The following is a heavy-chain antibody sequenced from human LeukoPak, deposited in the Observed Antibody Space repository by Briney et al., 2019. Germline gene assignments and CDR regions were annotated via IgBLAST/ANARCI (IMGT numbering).Heavy chain of an antibody. Sequence: PGGSLRLSCAASGFTFDNYAMHWVRQAPGKGLGWVSGISWNSGSIGYADSVKGRFTISRDNAKNSLYLQMNSLRAEDTALYYCAKGRITMIVPSGGFDYWGQGTLVTVSS. D-gene: IGHD3-22*01. CDR1: GFTFDNYA. CDR3: AKGRITMIVPSGGFDY. CDR2: ISWNSGSI. J-gene: IGHJ4*02. V-gene: IGHV3-9*01.